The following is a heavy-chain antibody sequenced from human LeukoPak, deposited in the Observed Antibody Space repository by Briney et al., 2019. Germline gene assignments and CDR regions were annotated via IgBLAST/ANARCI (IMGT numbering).Heavy chain of an antibody. CDR2: IKGDESAR. CDR1: GFTFSTYW. J-gene: IGHJ4*02. V-gene: IGHV3-7*01. Sequence: PGGSLRLPCAASGFTFSTYWMAWVRQAPGKGLEWVANIKGDESARHQADSVKGRFTISRDNAQNSVYLQMSSLRGEDTAVYYCARDVGESLNYWGQGTLVTVSS. CDR3: ARDVGESLNY.